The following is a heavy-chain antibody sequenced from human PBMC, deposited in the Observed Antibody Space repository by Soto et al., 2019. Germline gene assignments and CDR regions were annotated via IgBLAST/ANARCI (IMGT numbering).Heavy chain of an antibody. V-gene: IGHV4-30-4*01. D-gene: IGHD3-3*01. Sequence: QVQLQESGPGLVKPSQTLSLTCTVSGGSISSGDYYWSWIRQPPGKGLEWIGYIYYSGSTYYNPSLKSRVTISVDTSKNQFSLKLSSVTTADTAVYYCARDQLLHTIFGVVPRRYYYGMDVWGQGTTVTISS. J-gene: IGHJ6*02. CDR3: ARDQLLHTIFGVVPRRYYYGMDV. CDR2: IYYSGST. CDR1: GGSISSGDYY.